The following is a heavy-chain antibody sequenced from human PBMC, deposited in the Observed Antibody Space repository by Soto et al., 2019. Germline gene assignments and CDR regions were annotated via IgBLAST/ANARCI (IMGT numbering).Heavy chain of an antibody. CDR2: IIPIFGTA. J-gene: IGHJ6*02. Sequence: QVQLVQSGAEVKKPGSSVKVSCKASGGTFSSYAISWVRQAPGQGLEWMGGIIPIFGTANYAQKFQGRVTIPADEATSTAYMELSSLRSEDTAVYYCARVIAALRGMDVWGQGTTVTVSS. CDR3: ARVIAALRGMDV. V-gene: IGHV1-69*01. D-gene: IGHD6-13*01. CDR1: GGTFSSYA.